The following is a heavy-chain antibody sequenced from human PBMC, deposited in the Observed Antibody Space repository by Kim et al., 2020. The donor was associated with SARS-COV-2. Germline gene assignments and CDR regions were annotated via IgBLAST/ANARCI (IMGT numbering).Heavy chain of an antibody. CDR1: GDSVSNPDAA. V-gene: IGHV6-1*01. J-gene: IGHJ4*02. Sequence: SQTLSLTCAISGDSVSNPDAAWNWVRQSPSRGLEWLGKTFYTTKWHNEHTGSMKSRITITSDTSKNEFSLQLNSVTPDDTAVYYCTRGRSPAAGVFDYWGQGTMVAV. D-gene: IGHD2-15*01. CDR2: TFYTTKWHN. CDR3: TRGRSPAAGVFDY.